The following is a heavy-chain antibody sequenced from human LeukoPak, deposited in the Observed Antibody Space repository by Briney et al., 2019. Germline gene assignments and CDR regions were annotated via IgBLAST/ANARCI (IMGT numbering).Heavy chain of an antibody. D-gene: IGHD2-15*01. CDR3: ARQLGYCSGGNCYFDY. CDR1: GFTFSSYA. Sequence: GGSLRLSCAASGFTFSSYAMSWVRQAPGKGLEWVSAISGSGGGTHYADSVKGRFTISRDNSKNTLYLQMNSLRAEDTAVYSCARQLGYCSGGNCYFDYWGQGTLVTVSS. CDR2: ISGSGGGT. J-gene: IGHJ4*02. V-gene: IGHV3-23*01.